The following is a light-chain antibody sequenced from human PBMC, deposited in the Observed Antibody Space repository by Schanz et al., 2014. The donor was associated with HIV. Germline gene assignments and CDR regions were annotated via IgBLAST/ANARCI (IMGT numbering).Light chain of an antibody. V-gene: IGKV1-27*01. CDR1: QGMSND. CDR3: QKYDSVPLT. J-gene: IGKJ4*01. CDR2: AAS. Sequence: DIQMTQSPSSLSASVGDRVTITCRASQGMSNDLAWYQQKPGKVPKLLSYAASTLQSGVPSRFSGSGSGTDFTLTISSLQPEDVATYYCQKYDSVPLTFGGGTKVEIK.